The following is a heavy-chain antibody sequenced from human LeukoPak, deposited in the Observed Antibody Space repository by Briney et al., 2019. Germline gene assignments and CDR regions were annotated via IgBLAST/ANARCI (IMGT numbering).Heavy chain of an antibody. CDR1: GFTFSSYA. Sequence: GGSLRLSCAASGFTFSSYAMHWVRQAPGKGLEWVANISPDGSDKYYVDSVKGRFTISRDNAKDSLFLQMNSLRADDTAMYFCTRVGVGGYWGQGTLVTVSS. D-gene: IGHD3-16*01. CDR2: ISPDGSDK. V-gene: IGHV3-7*01. J-gene: IGHJ4*02. CDR3: TRVGVGGY.